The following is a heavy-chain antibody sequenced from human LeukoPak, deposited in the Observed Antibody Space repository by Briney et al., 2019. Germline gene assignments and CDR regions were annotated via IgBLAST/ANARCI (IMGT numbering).Heavy chain of an antibody. CDR2: INPNSGGT. CDR1: GYTFTAYY. D-gene: IGHD2-15*01. Sequence: ASVNVSCKASGYTFTAYYMHWLRQAPGQGLEWMGWINPNSGGTNYAQKLQGRVTMTTDTSTSTAYMELRSLRSDDTAVYYCAREEYCSGGSCYSDYWGQGTLVTVSS. CDR3: AREEYCSGGSCYSDY. V-gene: IGHV1-2*02. J-gene: IGHJ4*02.